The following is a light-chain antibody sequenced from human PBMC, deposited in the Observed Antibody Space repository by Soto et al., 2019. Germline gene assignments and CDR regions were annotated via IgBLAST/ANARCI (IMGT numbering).Light chain of an antibody. CDR1: RSDIGDSNF. J-gene: IGLJ1*01. V-gene: IGLV2-14*01. Sequence: QSVLTQPASVSGSPGQSVTISCTGPRSDIGDSNFISWYQHSPGKAPKLMIYEVSNRPSGVSNRFSGSKSGNTASLTISGLQAEDEADYYCSSYTSSSTPYVVGTGTKVTVL. CDR2: EVS. CDR3: SSYTSSSTPYV.